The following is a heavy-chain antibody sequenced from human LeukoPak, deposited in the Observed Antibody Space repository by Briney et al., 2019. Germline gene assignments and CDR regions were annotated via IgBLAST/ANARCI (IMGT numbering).Heavy chain of an antibody. Sequence: GGSLRLLCAAPGFTFSNYGMSWVRQAPGKGLGWVSSFLIGSKLTYHADSVKGRFIVSRDDSKSTLYLQMHSLRAEDTAVYYCVKRPASSDAYFEEWGRGTLVTVSS. J-gene: IGHJ4*02. CDR3: VKRPASSDAYFEE. CDR1: GFTFSNYG. D-gene: IGHD2-2*01. V-gene: IGHV3-23*05. CDR2: FLIGSKLT.